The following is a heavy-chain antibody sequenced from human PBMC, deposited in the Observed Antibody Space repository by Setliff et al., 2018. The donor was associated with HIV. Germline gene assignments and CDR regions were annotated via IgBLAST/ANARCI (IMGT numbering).Heavy chain of an antibody. CDR1: GGSISAYY. Sequence: PSETLSLTCTVSGGSISAYYWSWIRQPPGKGLEWIGYIYYSGGTYYNPSLKSRVTISVDTSKNQISLKLSSVTAADTAVYYCARRGLVGAPTSFGFDYWGQGTLVTVSS. D-gene: IGHD1-26*01. J-gene: IGHJ4*02. CDR2: IYYSGGT. V-gene: IGHV4-59*08. CDR3: ARRGLVGAPTSFGFDY.